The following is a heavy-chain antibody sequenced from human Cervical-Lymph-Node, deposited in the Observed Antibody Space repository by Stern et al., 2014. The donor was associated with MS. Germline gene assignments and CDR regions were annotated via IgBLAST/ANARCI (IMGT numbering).Heavy chain of an antibody. CDR1: GYTFTGYY. Sequence: QVQLVQSGAEVKTPGASVKVSCEATGYTFTGYYIHWVRQAPGLGLEWMGRITPNNGGTNYAQKCQGSVAMTRDTSISTVYMELSSLSYDDTAVYFCAKAILRDSNWFDPWGQGTLVTVSS. CDR3: AKAILRDSNWFDP. V-gene: IGHV1-2*06. D-gene: IGHD3-16*01. J-gene: IGHJ5*02. CDR2: ITPNNGGT.